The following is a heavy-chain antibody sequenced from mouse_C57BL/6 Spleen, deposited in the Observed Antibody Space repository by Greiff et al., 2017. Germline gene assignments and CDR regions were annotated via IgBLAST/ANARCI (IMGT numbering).Heavy chain of an antibody. V-gene: IGHV6-3*01. CDR1: GFTFSNYW. Sequence: EVHLVESGGGLVQPGGSMKLSCVASGFTFSNYWMNWVRQSPEKGLEWVAQIRLKSDNYATHYAESVKGRFTISRDDSKSSVYLQMNNLRAEDTGIYYCTVYYGSSHWYFDVWGTGTTVTVSS. CDR3: TVYYGSSHWYFDV. D-gene: IGHD1-1*01. CDR2: IRLKSDNYAT. J-gene: IGHJ1*03.